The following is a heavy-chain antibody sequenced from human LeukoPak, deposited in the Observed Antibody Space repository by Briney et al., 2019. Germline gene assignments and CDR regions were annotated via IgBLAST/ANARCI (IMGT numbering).Heavy chain of an antibody. Sequence: GGSLRLSCAASGFTFTNAWMSWVRQAPGKGLEWVGRIKSKSDGGAIEYAAPVKGRFTISRDDSENTFYLQMNSLKTEDTAVYYCLSEWLFRFWGQGTLVTVSS. J-gene: IGHJ4*02. CDR3: LSEWLFRF. D-gene: IGHD3-3*01. CDR2: IKSKSDGGAI. CDR1: GFTFTNAW. V-gene: IGHV3-15*01.